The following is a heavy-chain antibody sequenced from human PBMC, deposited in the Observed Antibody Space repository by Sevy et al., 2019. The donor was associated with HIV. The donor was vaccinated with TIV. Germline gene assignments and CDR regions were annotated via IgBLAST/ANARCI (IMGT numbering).Heavy chain of an antibody. V-gene: IGHV4-39*01. CDR1: AGSISRNDYD. J-gene: IGHJ4*02. CDR3: GRSGGVVDRAFDY. D-gene: IGHD3-16*01. Sequence: SETLSLTCTVSAGSISRNDYDWGWIRQPPGKGLEWIGSMFYSGTTHYATSLRSRLTMSIDRSKNQCALKLTSVTATDEAVYFCGRSGGVVDRAFDYWGQGILVTVSS. CDR2: MFYSGTT.